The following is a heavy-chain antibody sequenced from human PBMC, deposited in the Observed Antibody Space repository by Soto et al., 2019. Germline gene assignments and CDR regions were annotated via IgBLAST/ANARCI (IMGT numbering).Heavy chain of an antibody. Sequence: PGGSLRLSCAASGFTFSSYAMSWIRQAPGKGLEWVSAISGSGGSTYYADSVKGRFTISRDNSKNTLYLQMNSLRAEDTAVYYCAKGTVLRSLDSSRWVRNWFDPWGQGTLVTFSS. V-gene: IGHV3-23*01. CDR3: AKGTVLRSLDSSRWVRNWFDP. CDR1: GFTFSSYA. D-gene: IGHD6-19*01. J-gene: IGHJ5*02. CDR2: ISGSGGST.